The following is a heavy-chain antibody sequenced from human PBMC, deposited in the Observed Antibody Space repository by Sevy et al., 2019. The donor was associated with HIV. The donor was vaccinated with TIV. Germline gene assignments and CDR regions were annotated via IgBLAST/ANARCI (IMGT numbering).Heavy chain of an antibody. D-gene: IGHD3-9*01. J-gene: IGHJ4*02. V-gene: IGHV3-30-3*01. Sequence: GGSLRLSCAASGFTFSSYAMPWVRQAPGKGLEWVAVISNDGSNKYYADSVKGRFTISRDNSKNTLYLQMNSLRAEDTAVYYCARDSSYDILTGIDYWGQGTLVTISS. CDR1: GFTFSSYA. CDR3: ARDSSYDILTGIDY. CDR2: ISNDGSNK.